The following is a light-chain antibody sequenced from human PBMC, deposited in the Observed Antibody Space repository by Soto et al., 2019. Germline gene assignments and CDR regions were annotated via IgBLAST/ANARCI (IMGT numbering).Light chain of an antibody. Sequence: DIQMTQSPSSLSASVGDRVTITCQASQDISNYLNWYQQIPGQAPKLLIYGASNLETGVPSRFRGSASGTDFSFTISSLPPEDIATYYCQQYDNLPFTFGPGTKVDIK. J-gene: IGKJ3*01. CDR2: GAS. CDR1: QDISNY. CDR3: QQYDNLPFT. V-gene: IGKV1-33*01.